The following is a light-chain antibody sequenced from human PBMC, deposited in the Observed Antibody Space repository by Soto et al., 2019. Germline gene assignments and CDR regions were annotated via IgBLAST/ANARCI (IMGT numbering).Light chain of an antibody. J-gene: IGKJ1*01. V-gene: IGKV1-39*01. CDR3: QQYGSFTWT. Sequence: DIQMTQSPSSLSASVGDRVTITCRASQSISSYLNWYQQKPGKAPKLLIYAASSRASGIPDRFSGSGSGTTFSLTISSLEPEDSAVYFCQQYGSFTWTFGQGTKVEIK. CDR1: QSISSY. CDR2: AAS.